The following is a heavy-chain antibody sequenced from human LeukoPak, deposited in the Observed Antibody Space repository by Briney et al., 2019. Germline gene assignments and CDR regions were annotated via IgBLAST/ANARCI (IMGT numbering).Heavy chain of an antibody. V-gene: IGHV1-69*13. J-gene: IGHJ5*02. CDR2: IIPIFGTA. Sequence: GASVRVSCKASGGTFSSYAISWVRQAPGQGLEWMGGIIPIFGTANYAQKFQGRVTITADESTSTAYMELSSLRSEDTAVYYCARDTIVVVPAATFYNWFDPWGQGTLVTVSS. CDR3: ARDTIVVVPAATFYNWFDP. D-gene: IGHD2-2*01. CDR1: GGTFSSYA.